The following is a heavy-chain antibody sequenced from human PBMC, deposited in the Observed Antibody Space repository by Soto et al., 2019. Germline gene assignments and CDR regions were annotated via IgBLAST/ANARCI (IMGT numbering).Heavy chain of an antibody. CDR1: GDSISSSSFY. Sequence: SETLSLTCTVSGDSISSSSFYWGWIRQPPGKGLEWIGNIYYSGSTYYNPSLKSRVTMSVDTSKNQFSLNLSSVTDADTAVYYCARNPYTYGAFDIWGRGTLVTVSS. J-gene: IGHJ3*02. CDR3: ARNPYTYGAFDI. CDR2: IYYSGST. V-gene: IGHV4-39*01. D-gene: IGHD5-18*01.